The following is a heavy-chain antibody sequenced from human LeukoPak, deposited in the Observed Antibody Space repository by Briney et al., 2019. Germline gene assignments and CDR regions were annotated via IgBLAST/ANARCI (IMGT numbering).Heavy chain of an antibody. D-gene: IGHD2-2*01. CDR3: AKGGYCSSTSCPCDY. V-gene: IGHV3-23*01. CDR1: GFTYTNYA. CDR2: ISGSGGST. Sequence: PGGSLRLSCAGSGFTYTNYAMNWVRQSPGKGLEWVSSISGSGGSTYYADSVKGRFTISRDNSKNTLYLQMNSLRAEDTAVYYCAKGGYCSSTSCPCDYWGQGPLVTVSS. J-gene: IGHJ4*02.